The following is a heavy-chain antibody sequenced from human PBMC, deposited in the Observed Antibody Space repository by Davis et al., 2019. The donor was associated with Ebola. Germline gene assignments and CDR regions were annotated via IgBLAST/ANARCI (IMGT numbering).Heavy chain of an antibody. D-gene: IGHD1-1*01. J-gene: IGHJ4*02. CDR2: INPNSGGT. CDR1: GYTFTGYY. CDR3: ARAQFPTTSDH. Sequence: ASVKVSCKASGYTFTGYYMHWVRQAPGQGLEWMGRINPNSGGTNYAQKFQGRVTMTRDTATTTAYMEVGSLRSDDTAVYYCARAQFPTTSDHWGQGTLVTVSS. V-gene: IGHV1-2*06.